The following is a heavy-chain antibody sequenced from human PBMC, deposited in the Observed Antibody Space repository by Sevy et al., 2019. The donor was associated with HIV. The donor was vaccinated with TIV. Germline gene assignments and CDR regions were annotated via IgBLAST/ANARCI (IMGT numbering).Heavy chain of an antibody. Sequence: GGSLRLSCAASGFTFSSYEMNWVRQAPGKGLEWVSYISSSGSTIYYADSVKGRFTISRDNAKNSLYLQMNSLRAEDTAVYYCARLGNSQRLRLGELSNTYNWFDPWGQGTLVTVSS. J-gene: IGHJ5*02. D-gene: IGHD3-16*02. V-gene: IGHV3-48*03. CDR2: ISSSGSTI. CDR3: ARLGNSQRLRLGELSNTYNWFDP. CDR1: GFTFSSYE.